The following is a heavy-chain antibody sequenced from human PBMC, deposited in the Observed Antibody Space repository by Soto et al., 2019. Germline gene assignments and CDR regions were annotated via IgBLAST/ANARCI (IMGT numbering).Heavy chain of an antibody. V-gene: IGHV3-7*05. D-gene: IGHD1-26*01. CDR3: ASLVGATTGPFDY. J-gene: IGHJ4*02. CDR1: GFTFSSYW. Sequence: QPGGSLRLSCAASGFTFSSYWMSWVRQAPGKGLEWVANIKQDGSEKYYVDSVKGRFTISRDNAKNSLYLQMNSLRAEDTAVYYCASLVGATTGPFDYWGQGTLVTVSS. CDR2: IKQDGSEK.